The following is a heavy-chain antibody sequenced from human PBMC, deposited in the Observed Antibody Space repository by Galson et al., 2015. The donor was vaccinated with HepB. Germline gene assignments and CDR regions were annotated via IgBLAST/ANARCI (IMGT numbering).Heavy chain of an antibody. CDR3: ARDRYGSGYMDV. J-gene: IGHJ6*02. CDR1: GFSFSDYG. D-gene: IGHD3-10*01. V-gene: IGHV3-33*01. CDR2: LWYDGTIK. Sequence: SLRLSCAASGFSFSDYGMHWVRQAPGKGLEWVAVLWYDGTIKKVADSVKGRFTISRDISRNTLYLQMNGLRPEDTAVYYCARDRYGSGYMDVWGQGTTVTVSS.